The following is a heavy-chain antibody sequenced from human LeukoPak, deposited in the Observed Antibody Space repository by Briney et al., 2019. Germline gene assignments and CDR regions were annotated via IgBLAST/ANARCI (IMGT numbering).Heavy chain of an antibody. CDR1: GFTFSSYV. V-gene: IGHV3-30*04. J-gene: IGHJ4*02. D-gene: IGHD6-13*01. CDR2: ISYDGSNK. Sequence: QPGRSLRLSCAASGFTFSSYVMHWVRQAPGKGLEWVAVISYDGSNKYYADSVKGRFTISRDNSKNTLYLQMNSLRAEDTAVYYCARGIAAAYFDYWGQGTLVTVSS. CDR3: ARGIAAAYFDY.